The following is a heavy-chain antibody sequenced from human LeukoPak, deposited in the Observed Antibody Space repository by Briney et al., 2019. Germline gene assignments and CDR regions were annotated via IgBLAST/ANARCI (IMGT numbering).Heavy chain of an antibody. D-gene: IGHD6-6*01. Sequence: SETLSLTCTVSGGSISSYYWSWIRQPPGKGLDWIGYISYSGSTNYNPSLKSRVTTSVDTSKNQFSLQLSSVTAADTAVYYCARAFRAAEYSSSAFDYWGQGTLVTVSS. V-gene: IGHV4-59*08. J-gene: IGHJ4*02. CDR2: ISYSGST. CDR3: ARAFRAAEYSSSAFDY. CDR1: GGSISSYY.